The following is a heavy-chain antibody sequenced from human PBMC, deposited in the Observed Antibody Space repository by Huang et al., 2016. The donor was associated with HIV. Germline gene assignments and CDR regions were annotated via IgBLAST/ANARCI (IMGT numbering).Heavy chain of an antibody. D-gene: IGHD3-10*01. V-gene: IGHV5-51*01. Sequence: EVHLVQSGAEVKEPGESLKISCQASGSNFDSYWIGWVRQMPGKGLEWMGVIYHGDSETRYDPSFQGQVTISADQSINTAYLQWSSLKASDTAIYFCARQGLWLPPTDPFDYWGQGTPVTVSA. J-gene: IGHJ4*02. CDR1: GSNFDSYW. CDR2: IYHGDSET. CDR3: ARQGLWLPPTDPFDY.